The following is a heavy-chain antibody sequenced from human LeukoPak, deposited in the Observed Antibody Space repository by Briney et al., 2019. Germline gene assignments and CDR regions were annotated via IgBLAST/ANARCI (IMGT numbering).Heavy chain of an antibody. J-gene: IGHJ1*01. D-gene: IGHD2-2*01. V-gene: IGHV1-2*04. CDR3: ARGLSIGYCSSTSCHAEYFQH. CDR2: INPNSGGT. Sequence: ASVKVSCKASGCTFTGYYMHWVRQAPGQGLEWMGWINPNSGGTNYAQKFQGWVTMTRDTSISTAYMELSRLRSDDTAVYYCARGLSIGYCSSTSCHAEYFQHWGQGTLVTVSS. CDR1: GCTFTGYY.